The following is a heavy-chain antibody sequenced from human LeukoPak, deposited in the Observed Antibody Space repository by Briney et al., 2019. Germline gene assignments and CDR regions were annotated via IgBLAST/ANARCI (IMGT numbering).Heavy chain of an antibody. J-gene: IGHJ3*02. CDR2: IISRSNYI. CDR1: GFTFSSYS. D-gene: IGHD2-2*01. CDR3: ARDGNEGYCSSTSCHVTAFDI. Sequence: PGGSLRLSCAASGFTFSSYSMNWVRQAPGKGLEWVSSIISRSNYIYYADSLKGRFTISRDNAKNSLYLQMNSLRAEDTAMYYCARDGNEGYCSSTSCHVTAFDIWGQGAVVTVSS. V-gene: IGHV3-21*01.